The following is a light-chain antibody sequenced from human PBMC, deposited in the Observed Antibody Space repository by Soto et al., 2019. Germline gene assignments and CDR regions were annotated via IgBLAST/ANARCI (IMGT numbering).Light chain of an antibody. CDR2: EVS. V-gene: IGLV2-8*01. Sequence: LTQPAAASGCYGQSVTNSCTGTSSDVGGYHYVSWYQQHPGKASKPMIYEVSERPSGVPDRFSGSKSGNTASLTVSGLQADDEADYYCSSYSGTNYHYVFGTGTKVTVL. J-gene: IGLJ1*01. CDR3: SSYSGTNYHYV. CDR1: SSDVGGYHY.